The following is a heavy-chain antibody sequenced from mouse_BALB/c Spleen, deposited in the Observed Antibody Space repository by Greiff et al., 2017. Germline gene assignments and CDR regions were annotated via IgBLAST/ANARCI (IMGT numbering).Heavy chain of an antibody. CDR2: IWAGGST. Sequence: VKLMESGPGLVAPSQSLSITCTVSGFSLTSYGVHWVRQPPGKGLEWLGVIWAGGSTNYNSALMSRLSISKDNSKSQVFLKMNSLQTDDTAMYYCATPYYGSPWFAYWGQGTLVTVSA. CDR3: ATPYYGSPWFAY. V-gene: IGHV2-9*02. CDR1: GFSLTSYG. J-gene: IGHJ3*01. D-gene: IGHD1-2*01.